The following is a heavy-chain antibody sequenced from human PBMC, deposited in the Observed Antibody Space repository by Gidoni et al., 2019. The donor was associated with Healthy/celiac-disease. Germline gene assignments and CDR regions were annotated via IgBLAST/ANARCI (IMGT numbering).Heavy chain of an antibody. CDR2: IYPGDSDT. D-gene: IGHD6-19*01. Sequence: DVQLVQSGAEVKKPGESLQISCKGSGYSFTSYWIGWLSQMPWKGLEWMGIIYPGDSDTRYSPSFQGQVTIAADKSISTAYLQWSSLKASDTAMYYCARSSSGWKGGGEIDYWGQGTLVTVSS. CDR3: ARSSSGWKGGGEIDY. V-gene: IGHV5-51*01. J-gene: IGHJ4*02. CDR1: GYSFTSYW.